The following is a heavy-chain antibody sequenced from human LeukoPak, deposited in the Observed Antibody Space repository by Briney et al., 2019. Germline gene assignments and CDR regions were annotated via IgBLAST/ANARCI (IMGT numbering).Heavy chain of an antibody. Sequence: SETLSLTCTVSGGSISSSSYYWGWIRQPPGKGLEWIGSIYYSGSTYYNPSLKSRVTIFADTSKNQFSLRLSSVTAADTAVYYCARRGISTIRGLITYFFDYWGQGTLVTVSS. CDR2: IYYSGST. J-gene: IGHJ4*02. D-gene: IGHD3-10*01. V-gene: IGHV4-39*01. CDR3: ARRGISTIRGLITYFFDY. CDR1: GGSISSSSYY.